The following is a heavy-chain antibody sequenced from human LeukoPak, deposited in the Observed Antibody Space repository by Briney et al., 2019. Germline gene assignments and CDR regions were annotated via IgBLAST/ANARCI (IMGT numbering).Heavy chain of an antibody. V-gene: IGHV4-59*08. Sequence: SETLSLTCTVSGGSISSSSCSWIRQPPGKGLEWIGYIYHSESTNYKPSLKSRVTISVDTSKNQLSLKMSSVTAADTAVYYCARQAGGTSGPFDYWGQGTLVTVSS. D-gene: IGHD4-23*01. CDR3: ARQAGGTSGPFDY. CDR1: GGSISSSS. J-gene: IGHJ4*02. CDR2: IYHSEST.